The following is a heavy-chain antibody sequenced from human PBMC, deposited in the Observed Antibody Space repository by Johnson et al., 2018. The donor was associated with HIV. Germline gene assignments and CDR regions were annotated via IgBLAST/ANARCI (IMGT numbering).Heavy chain of an antibody. Sequence: QVQLVESGGRVVQPGGSLRLSCAVSGFSFSSYGMHWVRQAPGKGLEWVTFMRYDGTSENYADSVKGRFSITRDNSNNTVYLHMNSLRAEDTAVYYCAKDKSIVGATSNAFDIWGQGTVVTVSS. CDR2: MRYDGTSE. CDR1: GFSFSSYG. J-gene: IGHJ3*02. CDR3: AKDKSIVGATSNAFDI. V-gene: IGHV3-30*02. D-gene: IGHD1-26*01.